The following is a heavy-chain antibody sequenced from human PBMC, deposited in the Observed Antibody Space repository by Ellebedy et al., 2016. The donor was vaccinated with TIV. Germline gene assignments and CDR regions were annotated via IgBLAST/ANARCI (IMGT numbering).Heavy chain of an antibody. D-gene: IGHD6-13*01. Sequence: AASVKVSCKTSGYTFSSYGISWVRQPPGQGLEWMGWNSGYNGNTNYTQKLQGRVTMTTDTSTTTAYMELRSLRSDDTAVYYCARRSRYNYGMDVWGLGTMVTVSS. V-gene: IGHV1-18*04. CDR2: NSGYNGNT. CDR1: GYTFSSYG. CDR3: ARRSRYNYGMDV. J-gene: IGHJ6*02.